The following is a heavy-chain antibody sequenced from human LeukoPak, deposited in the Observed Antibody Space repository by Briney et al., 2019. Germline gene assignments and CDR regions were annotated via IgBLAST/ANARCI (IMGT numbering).Heavy chain of an antibody. J-gene: IGHJ4*02. CDR3: ARGVGYSYGSYYLDY. CDR1: GFTFSTYE. Sequence: GGSLRLSCAASGFTFSTYEMNFVRQAPGKGLEWISYISASGKTTIYADSVKGRFTISRDNTKNSLYLQMNSLRAEDTAVYYCARGVGYSYGSYYLDYWGQGTLVTVSS. CDR2: ISASGKTT. V-gene: IGHV3-48*03. D-gene: IGHD5-18*01.